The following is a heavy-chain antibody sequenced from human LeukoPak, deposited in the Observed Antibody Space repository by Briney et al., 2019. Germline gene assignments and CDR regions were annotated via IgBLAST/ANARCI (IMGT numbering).Heavy chain of an antibody. D-gene: IGHD3-22*01. CDR3: AREIGYGMDV. V-gene: IGHV3-33*01. J-gene: IGHJ6*02. Sequence: GRSLRLSCAASGFTFSSDGMHWVRQAPGKGLEWVAVIWYDGSNKNYVDSVKGRFTISRDDSKNTLYLEMNSLRAEDTAVYYCAREIGYGMDVWGQGTTVTVSS. CDR2: IWYDGSNK. CDR1: GFTFSSDG.